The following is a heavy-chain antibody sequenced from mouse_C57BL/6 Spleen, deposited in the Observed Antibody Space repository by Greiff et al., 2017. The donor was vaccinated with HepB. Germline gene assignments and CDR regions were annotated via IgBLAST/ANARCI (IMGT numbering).Heavy chain of an antibody. Sequence: EVKLVESGGGLVKPGGSLKLSCAASGFTFSDYGMHWVRQAPEKGLEWVAYISSGSSTIYYADTVKGRFTISRDNAKNTLFLQMTSLRSEDTAMYYCARPWDGELFAYWGQGTLVTVSA. CDR2: ISSGSSTI. CDR1: GFTFSDYG. D-gene: IGHD2-3*01. CDR3: ARPWDGELFAY. J-gene: IGHJ3*01. V-gene: IGHV5-17*01.